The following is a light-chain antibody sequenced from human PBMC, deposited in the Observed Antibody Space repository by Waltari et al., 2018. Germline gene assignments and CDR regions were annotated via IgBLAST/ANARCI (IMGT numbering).Light chain of an antibody. CDR1: HSIGTS. J-gene: IGKJ1*01. Sequence: DIQMTQSPSSLYASVGDSVTITCRASHSIGTSLNWYQQKSGRAPNLLIHTASSLQGGVPSRFSGSGSGTEFTLTINSLQPEDFATYYCQQSHTVPRTFGQGTKVDIK. V-gene: IGKV1-39*01. CDR2: TAS. CDR3: QQSHTVPRT.